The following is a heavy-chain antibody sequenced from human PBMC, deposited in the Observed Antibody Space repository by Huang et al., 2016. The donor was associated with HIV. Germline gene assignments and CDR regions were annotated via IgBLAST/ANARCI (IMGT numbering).Heavy chain of an antibody. CDR2: IYHGESDL. V-gene: IGHV5-51*03. CDR3: ARGATLTGNTNFFDV. Sequence: EVQLVQSGAEVKKPGESLKISCKGSGYTFTNSWIGWVRQMPGKGLEWMGLIYHGESDLRYSPSFQGQVTISADKSISTAYLLWSTLEASDTAMYYCARGATLTGNTNFFDVWGQGTMVSVSS. J-gene: IGHJ3*01. CDR1: GYTFTNSW. D-gene: IGHD3-9*01.